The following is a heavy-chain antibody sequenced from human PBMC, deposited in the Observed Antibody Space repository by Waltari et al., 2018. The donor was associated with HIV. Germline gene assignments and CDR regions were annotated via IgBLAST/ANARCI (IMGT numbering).Heavy chain of an antibody. CDR1: GGPISSSSYY. Sequence: QLQLQESGPGLVKPSVTLSLTCTVSGGPISSSSYYWGWIRQPQGKGLEWIGSIYYSGSTYYNPSLKSRVTISGDTSKNQFSLKLSSVTAADTAVYYCARSKDYYDSSGYPFDYWGQGTLVTVSS. D-gene: IGHD3-22*01. J-gene: IGHJ4*02. V-gene: IGHV4-39*01. CDR3: ARSKDYYDSSGYPFDY. CDR2: IYYSGST.